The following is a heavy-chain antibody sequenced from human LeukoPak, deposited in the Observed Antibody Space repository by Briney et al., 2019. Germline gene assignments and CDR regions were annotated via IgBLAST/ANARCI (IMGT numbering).Heavy chain of an antibody. Sequence: GGSLRLSCAASGFTFSDYYMSWIRQAPGKGLEWVSYISSSGSTIYYADSVKGRFTISRDNAKNSLYLQMNSLRAEDTAVYYCARRAYDSSGYYYTSAAFDIWGQGTMVTVSS. V-gene: IGHV3-11*01. D-gene: IGHD3-22*01. CDR3: ARRAYDSSGYYYTSAAFDI. CDR2: ISSSGSTI. CDR1: GFTFSDYY. J-gene: IGHJ3*02.